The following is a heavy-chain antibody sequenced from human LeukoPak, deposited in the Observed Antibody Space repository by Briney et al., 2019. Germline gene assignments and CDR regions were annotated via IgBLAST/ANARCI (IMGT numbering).Heavy chain of an antibody. CDR2: IWYDGSNK. CDR3: AKKFKGELSPLGDD. J-gene: IGHJ4*02. Sequence: PGRSLRLSCAASGFTFSSYGMHWVRQAPGKGLEWVAVIWYDGSNKYYADSVKGRFTISRDISKNTLYLQMNSLRAEDTATYFCAKKFKGELSPLGDDWGQGTLVTVSS. D-gene: IGHD1-7*01. CDR1: GFTFSSYG. V-gene: IGHV3-33*06.